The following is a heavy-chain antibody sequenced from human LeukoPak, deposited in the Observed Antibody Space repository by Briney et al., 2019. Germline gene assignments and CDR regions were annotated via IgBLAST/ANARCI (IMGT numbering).Heavy chain of an antibody. CDR2: INSDGSST. V-gene: IGHV3-74*01. CDR3: TRGYVGIDS. CDR1: GFSFSSYW. D-gene: IGHD5-12*01. J-gene: IGHJ5*01. Sequence: GGSLRLSCAASGFSFSSYWMHWVRQAPGKGLVWVSRINSDGSSTIYADSVKGRFTISRDNAKNTLYLQMNSLRAEDTALYYCTRGYVGIDSWGQGTLVTVSS.